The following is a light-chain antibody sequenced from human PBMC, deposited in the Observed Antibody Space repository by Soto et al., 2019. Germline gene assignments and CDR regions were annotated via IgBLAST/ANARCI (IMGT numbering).Light chain of an antibody. CDR3: QSYDSSLSGLL. CDR1: SSNIGAGYD. CDR2: GNS. V-gene: IGLV1-40*01. Sequence: QAVVTQPPSVSGAPGQRVTISCTGSSSNIGAGYDVHWYQQLPGTAPILLIYGNSNRPSGVPDRFSGSKSGTSASLAITGLQAEDEADYYCQSYDSSLSGLLFGGGTKLTVL. J-gene: IGLJ2*01.